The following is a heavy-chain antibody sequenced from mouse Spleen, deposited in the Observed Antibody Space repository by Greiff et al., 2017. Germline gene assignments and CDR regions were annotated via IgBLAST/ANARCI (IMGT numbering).Heavy chain of an antibody. Sequence: QVQLQQSGAELVKPGASVKLSCKASGYTFTSYWMQWVKQRPGQGLEWIGEIDPSDSYTNYNQKFKGKATLTVDTSSSTAYMQLSSLTSEDSAVYYCARTGDMDYWGQGTSVTVSS. CDR2: IDPSDSYT. J-gene: IGHJ4*01. CDR1: GYTFTSYW. V-gene: IGHV1-50*01. CDR3: ARTGDMDY.